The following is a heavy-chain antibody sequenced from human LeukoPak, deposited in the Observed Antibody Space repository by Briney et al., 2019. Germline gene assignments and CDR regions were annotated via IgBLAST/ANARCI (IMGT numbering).Heavy chain of an antibody. D-gene: IGHD6-13*01. J-gene: IGHJ4*02. CDR3: AREGIAAEGLFDY. Sequence: SVKVSCKASGGTFSSYAISWVRQAPGQGLEWRGGIIPIFGTANYAQKIQGRVTITADESTSTAYMELSSLRSEDTAVYYCAREGIAAEGLFDYWGQGTLVTVSS. CDR1: GGTFSSYA. V-gene: IGHV1-69*13. CDR2: IIPIFGTA.